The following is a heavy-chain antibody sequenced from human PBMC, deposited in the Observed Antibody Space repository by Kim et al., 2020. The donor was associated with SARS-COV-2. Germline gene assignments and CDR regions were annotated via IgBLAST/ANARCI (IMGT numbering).Heavy chain of an antibody. Sequence: IYAHKFQGRVNMTEDTSTDTAYMELSSLRSEDTAVYYCATGSRHTSEFDYWGQGTLVTVSS. CDR3: ATGSRHTSEFDY. V-gene: IGHV1-24*01. J-gene: IGHJ4*02. D-gene: IGHD3-3*01.